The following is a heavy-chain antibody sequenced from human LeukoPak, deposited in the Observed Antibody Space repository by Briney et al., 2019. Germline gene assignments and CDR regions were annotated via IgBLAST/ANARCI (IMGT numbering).Heavy chain of an antibody. CDR1: GFTFSSYW. D-gene: IGHD2-21*02. V-gene: IGHV3-7*01. CDR2: IKQDGSEK. CDR3: ARDSCGGDCYYYYYGMDV. J-gene: IGHJ6*02. Sequence: GGSLRLSCATSGFTFSSYWISWVRHAPGKGLGWVANIKQDGSEKYYVDSVKGRFTISRDNAKNSLYLQMNSLRAEDTAVYYCARDSCGGDCYYYYYGMDVWGQGTTVTVSS.